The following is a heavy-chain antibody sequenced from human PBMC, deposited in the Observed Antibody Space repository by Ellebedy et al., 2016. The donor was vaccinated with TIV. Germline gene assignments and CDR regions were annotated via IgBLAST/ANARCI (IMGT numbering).Heavy chain of an antibody. CDR2: IIPIFGTA. CDR1: GGTFSSYA. D-gene: IGHD2-2*01. J-gene: IGHJ6*02. Sequence: SVKVSXXASGGTFSSYAISWVRQAPGQGLEWMGGIIPIFGTANYAQKFQGRVTITADESTSTAYMELSSLRSEDTAVYYCARDHVFPGLHCSSTSCYGFGGMDVWGQGTTVTVSS. CDR3: ARDHVFPGLHCSSTSCYGFGGMDV. V-gene: IGHV1-69*13.